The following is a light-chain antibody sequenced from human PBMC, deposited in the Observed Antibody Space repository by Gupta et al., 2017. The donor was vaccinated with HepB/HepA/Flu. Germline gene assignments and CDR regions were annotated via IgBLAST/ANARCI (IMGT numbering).Light chain of an antibody. CDR1: SSNMGAGFD. J-gene: IGLJ3*02. CDR3: QSYESSNHWV. V-gene: IGLV1-40*01. Sequence: QSVLTQPPSVSGAPGQRVTISCTGSSSNMGAGFDVDWYQVLPGIAPKLLLRGNSERPAGVPGRFSGSRSGTSASLAXTXLQEEEXGDYYCQSYESSNHWVFGGGTKLTVL. CDR2: GNS.